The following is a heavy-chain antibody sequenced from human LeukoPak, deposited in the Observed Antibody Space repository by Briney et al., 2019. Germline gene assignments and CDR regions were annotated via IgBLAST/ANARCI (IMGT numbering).Heavy chain of an antibody. CDR2: ISWNSGSI. J-gene: IGHJ3*02. D-gene: IGHD5-18*01. CDR3: AKDILGVGVDTGAFDI. Sequence: GRSLRLSCAASGFTFDDYAMHWVRQAPGKGLEWVSGISWNSGSIGYADSVKGRFTISRDNAKNSLYPQMNSLRAEDTALYYCAKDILGVGVDTGAFDIWGQGTMVTVSS. V-gene: IGHV3-9*01. CDR1: GFTFDDYA.